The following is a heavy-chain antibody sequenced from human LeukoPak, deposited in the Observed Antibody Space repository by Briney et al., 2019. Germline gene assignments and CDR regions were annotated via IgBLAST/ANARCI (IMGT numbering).Heavy chain of an antibody. CDR2: ISGSGGST. CDR1: GFTSSSYA. J-gene: IGHJ4*02. Sequence: GGSLRLSCAASGFTSSSYAMSWVRQAPGKGLEWVSAISGSGGSTYYADSVKGRFTISRDNSKNTLYLQMNSLRAEDTAVYYCAKDTVVVVAATLDYWGQGTLVTVSS. V-gene: IGHV3-23*01. CDR3: AKDTVVVVAATLDY. D-gene: IGHD2-15*01.